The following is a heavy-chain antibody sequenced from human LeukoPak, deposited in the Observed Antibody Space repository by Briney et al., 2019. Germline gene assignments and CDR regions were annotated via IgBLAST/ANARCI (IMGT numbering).Heavy chain of an antibody. J-gene: IGHJ3*02. Sequence: SQTLSLTCTVSGGSISSGGYYWSWIRQPPGKGLEWIGYIYHSGSTYYNPSLKSRVTISVDRSKNQFSLKLSSVTAADTAVYYCARDAGSFGGGDAFDIWGQGTMVTVSS. CDR1: GGSISSGGYY. V-gene: IGHV4-30-2*01. CDR2: IYHSGST. D-gene: IGHD3-10*01. CDR3: ARDAGSFGGGDAFDI.